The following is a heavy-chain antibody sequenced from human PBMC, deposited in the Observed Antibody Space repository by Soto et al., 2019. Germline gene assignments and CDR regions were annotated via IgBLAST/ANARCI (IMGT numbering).Heavy chain of an antibody. CDR1: GESLSTYF. D-gene: IGHD1-1*01. V-gene: IGHV4-34*01. CDR3: ASGRHDNWTF. J-gene: IGHJ4*02. CDR2: VNYSGGRT. Sequence: QVQLQQWGAGLLKPSETLSLTCAAYGESLSTYFWSWIRQPPGKGLEWIGEVNYSGGRTIYNPSLESRVTISVSTSRDQFSLQLRSVTAADTAVYYCASGRHDNWTFGGQGTLVTVSS.